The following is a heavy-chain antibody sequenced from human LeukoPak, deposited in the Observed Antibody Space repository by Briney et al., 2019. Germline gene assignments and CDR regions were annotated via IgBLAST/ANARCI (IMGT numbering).Heavy chain of an antibody. CDR2: IYYSGST. D-gene: IGHD6-13*01. V-gene: IGHV4-59*12. Sequence: PSETLSLTCTVSGGSISSYYWSWIRQPPGKGLEWIGYIYYSGSTNYNPSLKSRVTISVDTSKNQFSLKLSSVTAADTAVYYCARDADSSSREFDYWGQGTLVTVSS. J-gene: IGHJ4*02. CDR3: ARDADSSSREFDY. CDR1: GGSISSYY.